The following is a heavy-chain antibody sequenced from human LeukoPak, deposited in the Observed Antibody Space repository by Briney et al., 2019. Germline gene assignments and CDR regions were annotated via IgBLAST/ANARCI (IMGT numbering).Heavy chain of an antibody. J-gene: IGHJ4*02. CDR1: GYTLTELS. CDR3: ATAPYYYDSSGYYFAMGDFDY. CDR2: FDPEDGET. Sequence: ASVKVSCKVSGYTLTELSMHWVRQAPGKGLEWMGGFDPEDGETIYAQKFQGRVTMTEDTSTDTAYMELSSLRSEDTAVYYCATAPYYYDSSGYYFAMGDFDYWGQGTLVTVSS. V-gene: IGHV1-24*01. D-gene: IGHD3-22*01.